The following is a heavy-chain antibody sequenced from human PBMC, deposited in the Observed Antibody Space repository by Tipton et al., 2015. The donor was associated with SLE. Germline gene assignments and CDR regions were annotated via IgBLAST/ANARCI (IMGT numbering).Heavy chain of an antibody. CDR3: ARWNDRDAFDI. CDR2: ISSSSSYI. Sequence: SLRLSCAASGFTFSSYSMNWVRQAPGKGLEWVSSISSSSSYIYYADSVKGRFTISRDNAKNSLYLQMNSLRAEDTAVYYCARWNDRDAFDIWGQGTMVTVSS. V-gene: IGHV3-21*01. CDR1: GFTFSSYS. J-gene: IGHJ3*02. D-gene: IGHD1-1*01.